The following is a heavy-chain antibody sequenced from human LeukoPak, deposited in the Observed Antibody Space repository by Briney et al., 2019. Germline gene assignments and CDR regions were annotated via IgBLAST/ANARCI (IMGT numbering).Heavy chain of an antibody. J-gene: IGHJ3*02. Sequence: SETLSLTCAVYGGSFSGYYWSWIRQPPGKGLEWIGSIYYSGSTYYNPSLKSRVTISVDTSKNQFSLKLSSVTAADTAVYYCASKSESSGVDAFDIWGQGTMVTVSS. CDR1: GGSFSGYY. CDR3: ASKSESSGVDAFDI. CDR2: IYYSGST. D-gene: IGHD6-25*01. V-gene: IGHV4-34*01.